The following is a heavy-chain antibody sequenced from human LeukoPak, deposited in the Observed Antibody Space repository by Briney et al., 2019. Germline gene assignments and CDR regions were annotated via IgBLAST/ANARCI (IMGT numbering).Heavy chain of an antibody. CDR3: ARDFRWLGSRGT. V-gene: IGHV3-30-3*01. J-gene: IGHJ5*02. D-gene: IGHD6-19*01. CDR1: GFTFSGFA. Sequence: GRSLRLSCAASGFTFSGFAMHWVRQAPGKGLEWVAVMSYDGTETNYEDSVKRRFTIARDNSKITLYLQMNRLRAEDTAVYYCARDFRWLGSRGTWGQGTLVTVSS. CDR2: MSYDGTET.